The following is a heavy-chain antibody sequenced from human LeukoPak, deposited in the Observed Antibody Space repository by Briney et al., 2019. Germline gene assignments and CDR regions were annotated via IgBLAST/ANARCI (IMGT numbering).Heavy chain of an antibody. Sequence: PGGSLRLSCSASGFTFSNYAMHWVRQAPGKGLGYVSSISSNGGSTYYADSVKGRFTISRDNSKNTLYFQMSSLRAEDTAVYYCVKSGVEKATILDYWGQGTLVTVSS. V-gene: IGHV3-64*05. J-gene: IGHJ4*02. CDR3: VKSGVEKATILDY. D-gene: IGHD5-24*01. CDR2: ISSNGGST. CDR1: GFTFSNYA.